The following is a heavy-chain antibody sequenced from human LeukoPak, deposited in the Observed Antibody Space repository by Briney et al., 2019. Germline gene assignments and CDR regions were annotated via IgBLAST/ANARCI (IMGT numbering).Heavy chain of an antibody. V-gene: IGHV4-61*01. D-gene: IGHD2-15*01. J-gene: IGHJ4*02. CDR3: ASDRGYCGSDSCYHFDY. Sequence: SQSPSLTCAVSGGAASSASHYGGWIRHPPGKGLGWIGFAFYSGSTYTNPSLMNRSSISVDTSKNQISLKLSAVTAADTAIYYCASDRGYCGSDSCYHFDYWGQGTLVTVSS. CDR2: AFYSGST. CDR1: GGAASSASHY.